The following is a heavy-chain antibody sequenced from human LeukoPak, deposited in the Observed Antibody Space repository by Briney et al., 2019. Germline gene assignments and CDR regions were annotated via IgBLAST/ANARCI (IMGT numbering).Heavy chain of an antibody. V-gene: IGHV4-4*07. CDR3: TRGGGRRGSGYYYMDV. D-gene: IGHD2-15*01. CDR2: IFISGST. Sequence: SETLSLTCTVSGGSISNYFWSWIRQSAGKGPEWIGRIFISGSTNYNPSLKSRVTMSVDTSKNQFYLNLNSVTAADSAVYYCTRGGGRRGSGYYYMDVWGKGTTVTVSS. J-gene: IGHJ6*03. CDR1: GGSISNYF.